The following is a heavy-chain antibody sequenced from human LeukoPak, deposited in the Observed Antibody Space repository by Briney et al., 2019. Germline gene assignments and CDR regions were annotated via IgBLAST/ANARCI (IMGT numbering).Heavy chain of an antibody. J-gene: IGHJ4*02. CDR1: GFTFSSYG. CDR2: ISYDGSNK. V-gene: IGHV3-30*18. Sequence: GGSLRLSCAASGFTFSSYGMRWVRQAPGKGLEWVAVISYDGSNKYYADSVKGRFTISRDNSKNTLYLQMNSLRAEDTAVYYCAKDLRSSGYVDYWGQGTLVTVSS. D-gene: IGHD6-19*01. CDR3: AKDLRSSGYVDY.